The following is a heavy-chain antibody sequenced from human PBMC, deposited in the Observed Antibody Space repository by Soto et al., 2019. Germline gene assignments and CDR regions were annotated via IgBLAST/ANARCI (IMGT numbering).Heavy chain of an antibody. CDR3: GRGRSGQIVVFY. Sequence: ASVKVSCKASGYTFTGHYIHWERQAPEQGPEWMGEIGPESGATRYAQKFQGRVTMTRDMSITTVYMELNNLSPDYTAVYYCGRGRSGQIVVFYWGQGTPVTVSS. V-gene: IGHV1-2*02. J-gene: IGHJ4*02. CDR2: IGPESGAT. D-gene: IGHD5-12*01. CDR1: GYTFTGHY.